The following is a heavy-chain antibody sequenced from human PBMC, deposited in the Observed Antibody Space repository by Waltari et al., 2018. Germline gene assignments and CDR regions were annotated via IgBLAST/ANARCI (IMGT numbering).Heavy chain of an antibody. CDR2: FYYNGNS. CDR3: ARLRVTMIAEGTMFWFDP. J-gene: IGHJ5*02. D-gene: IGHD3-22*01. CDR1: GASITAYY. V-gene: IGHV4-59*12. Sequence: QVQLQESGPGLVKPSETLSLTCSVSGASITAYYWSWIRQPPGKGLEWIGYFYYNGNSNYNPSLKSRITMSVDTAKNQFSLKLTSVTAADTAKYYCARLRVTMIAEGTMFWFDPWGQGTQVTVSS.